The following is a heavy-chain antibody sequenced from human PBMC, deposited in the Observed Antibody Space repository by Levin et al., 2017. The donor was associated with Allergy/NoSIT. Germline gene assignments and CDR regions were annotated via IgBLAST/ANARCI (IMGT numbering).Heavy chain of an antibody. CDR3: TTWDSSGRGDF. V-gene: IGHV3-49*04. Sequence: GESLKISCTASGFNIGDYAMSWVRLAPGKGLEWVGFIRSKHFGGTTQYAASVKGRFTISRDESKNIAYLQMNSLKTEDTAVYYCTTWDSSGRGDFWGQGTLVTVSS. J-gene: IGHJ4*02. CDR2: IRSKHFGGTT. D-gene: IGHD6-19*01. CDR1: GFNIGDYA.